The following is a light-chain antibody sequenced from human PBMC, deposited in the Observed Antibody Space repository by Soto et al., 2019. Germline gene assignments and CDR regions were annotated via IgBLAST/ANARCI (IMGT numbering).Light chain of an antibody. J-gene: IGLJ1*01. V-gene: IGLV1-47*01. CDR3: AAWNDGLSGFV. CDR2: RNN. Sequence: QSVLTQPPSTSRTPGQRVTISCSGSSSDIGSNAVYWYQQLPGTAPKLLIYRNNQRPSGVPDRFSGTKSGTSASLAISGLRSEDEPDYYCAAWNDGLSGFVFGTGTKVTVL. CDR1: SSDIGSNA.